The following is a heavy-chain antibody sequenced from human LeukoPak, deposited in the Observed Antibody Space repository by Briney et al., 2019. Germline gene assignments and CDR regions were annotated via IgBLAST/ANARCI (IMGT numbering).Heavy chain of an antibody. CDR2: ISSSSYI. V-gene: IGHV3-21*01. Sequence: SGGSLRLSCAASGFTFSSYSMNWVRQAPGKGLEWVSSISSSSYIYYADSVKGRFTISRDNAKNSLYLQMNSLRAEDTAVYYCARDSPIVATTFDYWGQGTLVTVSS. J-gene: IGHJ4*02. D-gene: IGHD5-12*01. CDR3: ARDSPIVATTFDY. CDR1: GFTFSSYS.